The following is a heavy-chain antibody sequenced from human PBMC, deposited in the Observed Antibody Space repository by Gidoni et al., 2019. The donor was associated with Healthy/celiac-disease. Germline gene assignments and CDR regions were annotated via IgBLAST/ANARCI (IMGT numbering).Heavy chain of an antibody. CDR2: VYYTGNT. V-gene: IGHV4-59*11. CDR3: ARAWGTSRGGEFDY. D-gene: IGHD3-16*01. J-gene: IGHJ4*02. CDR1: GCSISSHY. Sequence: QVQLQESGPGLVKPSETLSLTCPVSGCSISSHYWSWIRPPPGKGLEWVGYVYYTGNTNYNTSLKSRVTISIDTSRIQFTLNLTSVTAADTAVYYCARAWGTSRGGEFDYWGQGTLITVSS.